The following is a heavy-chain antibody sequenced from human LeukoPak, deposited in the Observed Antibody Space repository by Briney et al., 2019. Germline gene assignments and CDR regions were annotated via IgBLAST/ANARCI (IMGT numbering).Heavy chain of an antibody. Sequence: GGSLRLSCAASGFTFDDYAMHWVRQAPGKGLEWVSGISWNSGSIGYADSVKGRFTISRDNAKNSLYLQMNSLRAEDTALYYCAKDLGNSGYSYGNQGAFDYWGQGTLVTVSS. CDR3: AKDLGNSGYSYGNQGAFDY. CDR2: ISWNSGSI. CDR1: GFTFDDYA. V-gene: IGHV3-9*01. D-gene: IGHD5-18*01. J-gene: IGHJ4*02.